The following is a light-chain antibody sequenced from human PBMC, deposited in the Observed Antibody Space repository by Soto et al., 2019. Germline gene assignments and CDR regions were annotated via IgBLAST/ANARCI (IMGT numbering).Light chain of an antibody. CDR3: QSYDSSLSANYV. CDR1: SSNIGAGYD. J-gene: IGLJ1*01. V-gene: IGLV1-40*01. Sequence: QSVLTQPPSVSGAPGQRVTISCTGSSSNIGAGYDVHWYQQLPGTAPKLLIYGNSNRPSGVPDRLSGSKSGTSASLAITGLQAEDEADYYCQSYDSSLSANYVFGTGTKLTVL. CDR2: GNS.